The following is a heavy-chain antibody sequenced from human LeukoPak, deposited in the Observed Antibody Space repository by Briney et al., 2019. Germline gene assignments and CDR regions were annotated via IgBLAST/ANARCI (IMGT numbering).Heavy chain of an antibody. Sequence: SETLSLTCAVYGGSFSGYYWSWIRQPPGKGLEWIGEINHSGSTNYNPSLKSRVTISVDTSKNQFSLKLSSVTAADTAVYYCARGLYSGYEGGPFDYWGQGTLVTVSS. D-gene: IGHD5-12*01. J-gene: IGHJ4*02. CDR3: ARGLYSGYEGGPFDY. CDR2: INHSGST. V-gene: IGHV4-34*01. CDR1: GGSFSGYY.